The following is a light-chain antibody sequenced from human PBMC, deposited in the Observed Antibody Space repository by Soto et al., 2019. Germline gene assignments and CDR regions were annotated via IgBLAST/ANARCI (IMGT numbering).Light chain of an antibody. J-gene: IGKJ3*01. CDR3: QHRNNWLGT. CDR2: DAS. Sequence: EIVLTQSPATLSLSPGERATLSCRASQSVGGFLAWYQQRSGQTPRLLIYDASKRAPGIPARFSGSGSGTDFTLTISSLEPEDFAVYYCQHRNNWLGTFGPGTKVDIK. V-gene: IGKV3-11*01. CDR1: QSVGGF.